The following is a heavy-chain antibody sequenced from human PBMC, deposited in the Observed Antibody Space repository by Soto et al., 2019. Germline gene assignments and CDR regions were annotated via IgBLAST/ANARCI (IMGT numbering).Heavy chain of an antibody. J-gene: IGHJ6*04. CDR3: ARDRTAFKSLGRGMDV. CDR1: GGAINNRDDY. V-gene: IGHV4-31*03. D-gene: IGHD2-21*02. CDR2: NLYSGRT. Sequence: QVQLQESAPGLLKPSQTLSLTCSVSGGAINNRDDYWSWIVQQPGKSLERIGNNLYSGRTDYNPPIKSRVNISIDASKHRFSLKLTSVTAADRAVYYSARDRTAFKSLGRGMDVWGKGTTVTVSS.